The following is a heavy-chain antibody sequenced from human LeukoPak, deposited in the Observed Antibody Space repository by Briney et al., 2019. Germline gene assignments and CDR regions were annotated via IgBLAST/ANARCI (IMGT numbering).Heavy chain of an antibody. CDR1: GYTFTSHW. Sequence: GESLKISCKGSGYTFTSHWIGWVRQMPGRGLEWMGTTYPRDADTRYSPSFRGQVTISADKSTSTIYLQWSSLKASDSAVYYRARHESSGDYFNSPRQIDYWGQGTRVTVSS. V-gene: IGHV5-51*01. J-gene: IGHJ4*02. CDR2: TYPRDADT. D-gene: IGHD2/OR15-2a*01. CDR3: ARHESSGDYFNSPRQIDY.